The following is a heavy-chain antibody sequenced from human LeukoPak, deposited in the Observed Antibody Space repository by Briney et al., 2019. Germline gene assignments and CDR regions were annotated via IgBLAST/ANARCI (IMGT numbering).Heavy chain of an antibody. CDR3: ARDPYYYYDSSGYYDY. Sequence: GGSLRLSCAASGFTFSSYGMHWVRQAPGKGLEWVANIKQDGSEKYYVDSVKGRFTISRDNAKNSLYLQMNSLRAEDTAVYYCARDPYYYYDSSGYYDYWGQGTLVTVSS. D-gene: IGHD3-22*01. J-gene: IGHJ4*02. V-gene: IGHV3-7*01. CDR1: GFTFSSYG. CDR2: IKQDGSEK.